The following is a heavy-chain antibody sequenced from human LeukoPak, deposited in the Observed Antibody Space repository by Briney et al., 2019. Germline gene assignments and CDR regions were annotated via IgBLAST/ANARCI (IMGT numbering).Heavy chain of an antibody. CDR2: ISWNSRDI. Sequence: GGSLRLSCAASGFTFDDYGMHWVRQAPGKGLEWVSGISWNSRDIGYVDFVKGRFTISRDNAKNTLYLQMNSLRTEDTAVFYCARQAARPYDYWGQGTLVTVSS. V-gene: IGHV3-9*01. CDR3: ARQAARPYDY. D-gene: IGHD6-6*01. J-gene: IGHJ4*02. CDR1: GFTFDDYG.